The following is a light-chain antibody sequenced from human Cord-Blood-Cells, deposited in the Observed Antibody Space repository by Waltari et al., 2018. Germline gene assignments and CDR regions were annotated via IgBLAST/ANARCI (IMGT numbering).Light chain of an antibody. J-gene: IGKJ2*03. V-gene: IGKV3-20*01. Sequence: EFVLTQSPGPLSLSTGKRATLSCRSSQTVSSSYLAWYQQKPGQAPRLLIYGASSRATGIPDRFSGSGSGTDFTLTISRLEPEDVAVYYCQQYGSTPYSFGQGTKLEIK. CDR2: GAS. CDR1: QTVSSSY. CDR3: QQYGSTPYS.